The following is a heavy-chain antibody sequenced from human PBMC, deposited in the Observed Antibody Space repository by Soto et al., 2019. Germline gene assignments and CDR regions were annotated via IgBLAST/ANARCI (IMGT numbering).Heavy chain of an antibody. CDR2: IYTGGYT. V-gene: IGHV3-53*01. J-gene: IGHJ4*02. CDR1: GFTVSSNY. Sequence: EVQLVDSGGGWIQPWGSLRLSCTTSGFTVSSNYMRWVRQAPGQGLECVSVIYTGGYTYYADSVKGRFTISRDNSKNTLSLQMNSLRAEDTAVYFCARGRIAVAGHYSFELWGQGTLVTVSS. CDR3: ARGRIAVAGHYSFEL. D-gene: IGHD6-19*01.